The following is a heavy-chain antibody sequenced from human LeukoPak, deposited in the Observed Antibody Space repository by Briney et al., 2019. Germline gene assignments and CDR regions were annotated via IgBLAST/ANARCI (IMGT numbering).Heavy chain of an antibody. CDR1: GFTFDDYA. CDR3: AKDSGLWSTKYYFDY. CDR2: ISWNSGSI. Sequence: SLRLSCAASGFTFDDYAMHWVRQAPGKGLEWVSGISWNSGSIGYADSVKGRFTISRDNAKNSLYLQMNSLRAEDTALYYCAKDSGLWSTKYYFDYWGQGTLVTVSS. D-gene: IGHD5-18*01. J-gene: IGHJ4*02. V-gene: IGHV3-9*01.